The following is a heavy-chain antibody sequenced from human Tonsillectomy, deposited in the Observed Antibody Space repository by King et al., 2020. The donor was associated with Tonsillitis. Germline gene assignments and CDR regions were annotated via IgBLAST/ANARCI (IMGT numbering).Heavy chain of an antibody. CDR3: ARGLGCGGECYPPTNWFDP. D-gene: IGHD2-21*01. J-gene: IGHJ5*02. CDR2: IYHSGST. V-gene: IGHV4-30-2*01. Sequence: QLQESGSGLVKPSQTLSLTCAVSGGSISSGGYSWSWIRQPPGKGLEWIGYIYHSGSTYYNPSLKSRVTISVDGSKNQFSLKLNSVTAADTAVYYCARGLGCGGECYPPTNWFDPWGQGTLVTVSS. CDR1: GGSISSGGYS.